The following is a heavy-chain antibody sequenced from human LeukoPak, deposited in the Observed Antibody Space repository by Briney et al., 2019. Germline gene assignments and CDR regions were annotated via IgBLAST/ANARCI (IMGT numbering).Heavy chain of an antibody. J-gene: IGHJ5*02. Sequence: GGSLRLSCAASGFTFSSYGMHWVRQAPGKGLEWVAFIRYDGSNKNYADSVKGRFTISRDNSKNTLYLQMNSLRPDDTAVYYCAKDFHRRYYYDSNGGFDPWGQGTLVTVSS. CDR2: IRYDGSNK. D-gene: IGHD3-22*01. CDR1: GFTFSSYG. V-gene: IGHV3-30*02. CDR3: AKDFHRRYYYDSNGGFDP.